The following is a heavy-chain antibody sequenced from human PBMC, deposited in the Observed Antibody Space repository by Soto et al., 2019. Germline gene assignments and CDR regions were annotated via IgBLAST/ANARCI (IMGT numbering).Heavy chain of an antibody. J-gene: IGHJ6*02. CDR1: GFTVSSNY. D-gene: IGHD2-2*01. CDR3: ARDSQGLPAASPGFYYYGMDV. Sequence: SGGSLRLSCAASGFTVSSNYMSWVRQAPGKGLEWVSIIYPAGSTYYADSVQGRFTISRDNSKNTLYLQMNSLRAEDTAVYYCARDSQGLPAASPGFYYYGMDVWGQGTTVTVS. CDR2: IYPAGST. V-gene: IGHV3-53*01.